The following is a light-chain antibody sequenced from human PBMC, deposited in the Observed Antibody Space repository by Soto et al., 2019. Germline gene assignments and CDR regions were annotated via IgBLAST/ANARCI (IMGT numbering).Light chain of an antibody. J-gene: IGLJ2*01. CDR2: DND. CDR1: ASNVGTQF. V-gene: IGLV1-51*01. CDR3: GTWDSGLTVGI. Sequence: QSVLTQPPSVSAAPGQSVTISCSGSASNVGTQFVSWYQQLPGAAPKLLIYDNDKRPSDIPDRFSGSKSDTSATLTITGLQTGDAADYYCGTWDSGLTVGIFSGGTKLTVL.